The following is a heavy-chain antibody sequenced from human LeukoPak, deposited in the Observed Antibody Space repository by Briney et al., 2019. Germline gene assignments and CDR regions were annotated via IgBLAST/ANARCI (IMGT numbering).Heavy chain of an antibody. CDR3: ARVFGRSIIVVVVATDYYYMDV. CDR2: ISSSSSTI. J-gene: IGHJ6*03. D-gene: IGHD2-15*01. Sequence: PGGSLRLSCAASGFTFSSYSMNWVRQAPGKGLEWVSYISSSSSTIYYADSVKGRFTISRDNAKNSLYLQMNSLRAEDTAVYYCARVFGRSIIVVVVATDYYYMDVWGKGTTVTVSS. V-gene: IGHV3-48*01. CDR1: GFTFSSYS.